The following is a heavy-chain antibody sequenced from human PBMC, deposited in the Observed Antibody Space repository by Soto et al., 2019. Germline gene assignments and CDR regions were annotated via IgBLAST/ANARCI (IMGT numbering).Heavy chain of an antibody. D-gene: IGHD2-2*01. CDR1: GGTFSSYT. CDR3: ARDRVVCSSTSCFSPATPALMLYYYYYGRDV. CDR2: IIPILGIA. J-gene: IGHJ6*02. V-gene: IGHV1-69*04. Sequence: SVKVSCKASGGTFSSYTISWVRQAPGQGLEWMGRIIPILGIANYAQKFQGRVTITADKSTSTAYMELSSLRSEDTAVFYCARDRVVCSSTSCFSPATPALMLYYYYYGRDVWGQGTTVTGLL.